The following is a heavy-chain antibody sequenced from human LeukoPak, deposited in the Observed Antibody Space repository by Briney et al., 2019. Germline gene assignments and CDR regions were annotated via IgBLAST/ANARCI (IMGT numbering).Heavy chain of an antibody. CDR2: LSGSGGST. CDR1: GFNLRSYA. V-gene: IGHV3-23*01. Sequence: GGSLRLSCVASGFNLRSYAMRWVRQAAGKGLQWVSGLSGSGGSTYYADSVKGRFTISRDNSKNTLHQQMNSLRAEDTAVYYCAKGYSSAWYSFDYWGQGTLVTVSS. J-gene: IGHJ4*02. CDR3: AKGYSSAWYSFDY. D-gene: IGHD6-19*01.